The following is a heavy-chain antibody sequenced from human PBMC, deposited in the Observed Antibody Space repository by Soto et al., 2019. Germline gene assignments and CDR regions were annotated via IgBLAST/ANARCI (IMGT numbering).Heavy chain of an antibody. V-gene: IGHV4-59*01. J-gene: IGHJ4*02. Sequence: SETLSLTCTVSGGSISSYYWSWIRQPPGKGLEWIGYIYYSGSTNYNPSLKSRVTISVDTSKNQFSLKLSSVTAADTAVYYCARSYGDYEIDYWGQGTLVTVSS. CDR3: ARSYGDYEIDY. D-gene: IGHD4-17*01. CDR2: IYYSGST. CDR1: GGSISSYY.